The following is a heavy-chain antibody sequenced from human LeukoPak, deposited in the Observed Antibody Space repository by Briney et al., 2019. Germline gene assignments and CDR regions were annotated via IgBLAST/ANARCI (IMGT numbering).Heavy chain of an antibody. CDR1: AYTFTSYD. J-gene: IGHJ4*02. V-gene: IGHV1-8*01. Sequence: ASVTVSCKASAYTFTSYDINWVRQATGQGLEWMGWMNPNSGNTGYAQKFQGRVTMTRNTSISTAYMELSSLRSEDTAVYYCARSRVYCSSTSCYLDYWGQGTLVTVSS. D-gene: IGHD2-2*01. CDR3: ARSRVYCSSTSCYLDY. CDR2: MNPNSGNT.